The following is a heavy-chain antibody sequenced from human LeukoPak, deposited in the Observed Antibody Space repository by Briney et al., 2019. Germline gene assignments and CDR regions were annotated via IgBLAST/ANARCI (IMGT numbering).Heavy chain of an antibody. D-gene: IGHD6-13*01. CDR1: GFTFSSYG. V-gene: IGHV3-30*02. CDR3: ARDSSPVTSYYYYGMDV. CDR2: IWYDGSNK. Sequence: AGGSLRLSCAASGFTFSSYGMHWVRQAPGKGLEWVAIIWYDGSNKYYADSVKGRFTISRDNSKNTLYLQMNSLRAEDTAVYYCARDSSPVTSYYYYGMDVWGQGTTVTVSS. J-gene: IGHJ6*02.